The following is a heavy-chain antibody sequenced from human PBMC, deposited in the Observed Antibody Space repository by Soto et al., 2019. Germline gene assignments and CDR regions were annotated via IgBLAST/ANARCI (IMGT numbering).Heavy chain of an antibody. CDR3: AKDIHYDSSGYYEGSYGMDV. J-gene: IGHJ6*02. V-gene: IGHV3-23*01. D-gene: IGHD3-22*01. Sequence: GGSLRLSCAASGFTFSTFPMIWVRQAPGKGLEWVSSISGSGRSTYYADSVKGRFTISRDNSKNTLYLQMNSLRAEDTAVYYCAKDIHYDSSGYYEGSYGMDVWGQGTTVTVSS. CDR2: ISGSGRST. CDR1: GFTFSTFP.